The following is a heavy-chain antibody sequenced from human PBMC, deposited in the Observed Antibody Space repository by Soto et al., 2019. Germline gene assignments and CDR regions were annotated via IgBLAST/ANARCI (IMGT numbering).Heavy chain of an antibody. J-gene: IGHJ1*01. CDR1: GGTFSSYA. D-gene: IGHD3-22*01. V-gene: IGHV1-69*01. Sequence: QVQLVQSGAEVKKPGSSVKVSCKASGGTFSSYAISWVRQAPGQGLEWMGGSIPIFGTANYAQKFQGRVTITADESTSTAYMELSSLRSEDTAVYYCARSTSPYYYDSSGYSHFQHWGQGTLVTVSS. CDR2: SIPIFGTA. CDR3: ARSTSPYYYDSSGYSHFQH.